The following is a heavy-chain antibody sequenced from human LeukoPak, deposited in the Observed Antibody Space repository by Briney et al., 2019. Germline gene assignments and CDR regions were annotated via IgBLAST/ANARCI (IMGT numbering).Heavy chain of an antibody. CDR1: GGSFSGYY. Sequence: SETLSLTCAVYGGSFSGYYWSWIRQPPGKGLEWIGYIYYSGSTNYNPSLKSRVTISVDTSKNQFSLKLSSVTAADTAVYYCARGSSSWPYYYYYMDVWGKGTTVTISS. J-gene: IGHJ6*03. D-gene: IGHD6-13*01. CDR3: ARGSSSWPYYYYYMDV. CDR2: IYYSGST. V-gene: IGHV4-59*01.